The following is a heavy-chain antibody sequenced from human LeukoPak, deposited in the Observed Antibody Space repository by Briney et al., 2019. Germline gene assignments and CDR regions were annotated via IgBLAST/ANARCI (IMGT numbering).Heavy chain of an antibody. V-gene: IGHV4-59*08. Sequence: PSETLSLTCTVAGDSISNYYWSWIRLPPGKGLEWIGYIYYSGNTDYNPSLKSRVTISVDTSKNQFSLKLSSVTAADTAVYYCARHFDGGYCSSTSCSQGDYWGQGTLVTVSS. CDR2: IYYSGNT. J-gene: IGHJ4*02. CDR1: GDSISNYY. D-gene: IGHD2-2*01. CDR3: ARHFDGGYCSSTSCSQGDY.